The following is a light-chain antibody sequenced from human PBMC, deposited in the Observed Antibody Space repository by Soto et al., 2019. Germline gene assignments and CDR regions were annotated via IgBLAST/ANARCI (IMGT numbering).Light chain of an antibody. CDR2: GAS. Sequence: EIVLTQSPDTLSLSPGQRASLSCRSSQTVSSNYLAWYQQKTGRAPRLLIYGASSRATGIPDRFSGSGSGTDFTLTISRLEPEDFAVYYCQQYGSSRAFGQGTKVEIK. V-gene: IGKV3-20*01. CDR1: QTVSSNY. J-gene: IGKJ1*01. CDR3: QQYGSSRA.